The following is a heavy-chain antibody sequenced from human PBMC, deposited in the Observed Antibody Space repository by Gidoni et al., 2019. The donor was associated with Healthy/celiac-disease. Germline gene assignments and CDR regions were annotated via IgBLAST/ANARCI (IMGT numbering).Heavy chain of an antibody. Sequence: EVQLVESGGGLVQPGRSLRLSCAASGFTFDDYAMHWVRQAPGKGLEWVSGISWNSGSIGYADSVKGRFTISRDNAKNSLYLQMNSLRAEDTALYYCAKSSPKYSYGYHDAFDIWGQGTMVTVSS. D-gene: IGHD5-18*01. CDR3: AKSSPKYSYGYHDAFDI. J-gene: IGHJ3*02. CDR2: ISWNSGSI. CDR1: GFTFDDYA. V-gene: IGHV3-9*01.